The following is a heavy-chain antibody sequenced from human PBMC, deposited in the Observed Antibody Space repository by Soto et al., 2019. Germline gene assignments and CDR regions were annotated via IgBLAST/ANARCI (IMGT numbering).Heavy chain of an antibody. Sequence: SETLSLTCTVSGGSISSYYWSWIRQPAGKGLEWIGRIYTSGSTNYNPSLKSRVTMSVDTSKNQFSLKLSSVTAADTAVYYCARDPSSSWYEGYYFDYWGQGTLVTVSS. V-gene: IGHV4-4*07. CDR3: ARDPSSSWYEGYYFDY. CDR2: IYTSGST. J-gene: IGHJ4*02. CDR1: GGSISSYY. D-gene: IGHD6-13*01.